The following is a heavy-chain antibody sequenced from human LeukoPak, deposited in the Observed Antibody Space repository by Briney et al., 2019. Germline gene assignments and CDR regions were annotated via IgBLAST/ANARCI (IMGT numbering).Heavy chain of an antibody. CDR2: IYYSGST. CDR1: GGSISSSSYY. V-gene: IGHV4-39*01. D-gene: IGHD3-22*01. CDR3: ARQGYDYDSSGDDFDI. Sequence: SETLSLTCTVSGGSISSSSYYWGWIRQPPGKGLEWIGSIYYSGSTYYNPSLKSRVTISVDTSKNQFSLKLSSVTAADTAVYYCARQGYDYDSSGDDFDIWGQGTMVTVSS. J-gene: IGHJ3*02.